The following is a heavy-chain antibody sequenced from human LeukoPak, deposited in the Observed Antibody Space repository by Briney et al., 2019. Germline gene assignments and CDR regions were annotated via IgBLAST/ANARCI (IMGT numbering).Heavy chain of an antibody. CDR2: IYYSGST. Sequence: SETLSLTCTVSGGSISSSSYYWGWIRQPSGKGLEWIGSIYYSGSTYYNPSPKSRVTISVDTSKNQFSLKLSSVTAADTAVYYCASRPRLGGIAVELRPLDYWGQGTLVTVSS. D-gene: IGHD6-13*01. CDR3: ASRPRLGGIAVELRPLDY. V-gene: IGHV4-39*01. J-gene: IGHJ4*02. CDR1: GGSISSSSYY.